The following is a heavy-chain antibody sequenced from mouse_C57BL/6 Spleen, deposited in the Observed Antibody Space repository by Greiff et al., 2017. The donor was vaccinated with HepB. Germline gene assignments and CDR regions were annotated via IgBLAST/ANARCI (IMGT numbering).Heavy chain of an antibody. CDR3: ARHRHYYGSGWYFDV. Sequence: EVKVVESGGGLVQPGESLKLSCESNEYEFPSHDMSWVRKTPEKRLELVAAINSDGGNTYYPDTMERRFIISRDNTKKTLYLQMSSLRSEDTALYYCARHRHYYGSGWYFDVWGTGTTVTVSS. CDR1: EYEFPSHD. V-gene: IGHV5-2*01. D-gene: IGHD1-1*01. J-gene: IGHJ1*03. CDR2: INSDGGNT.